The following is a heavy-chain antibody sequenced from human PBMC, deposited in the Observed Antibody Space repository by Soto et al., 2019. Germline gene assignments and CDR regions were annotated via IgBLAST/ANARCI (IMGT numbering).Heavy chain of an antibody. CDR2: ISWDGGST. J-gene: IGHJ6*02. Sequence: EVQLVESGGVVVQPGGSLRLSCAASGFTFDDYTMHWVRQAPGKGLEWVSLISWDGGSTYYADSVKGRFTISRDNSKNSLYLQMNILRTEDTALYYCAKGSDYYGMDVWCQGTTVTVSS. V-gene: IGHV3-43*01. CDR3: AKGSDYYGMDV. CDR1: GFTFDDYT.